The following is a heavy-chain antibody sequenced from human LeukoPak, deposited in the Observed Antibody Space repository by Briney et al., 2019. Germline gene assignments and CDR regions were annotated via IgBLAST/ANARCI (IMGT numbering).Heavy chain of an antibody. D-gene: IGHD5-12*01. Sequence: GGSLRLSCAASGFTFSSYAMSWVRQAPGKGLEWVSAISGSGGSTYYADSVKGRFTISRDNSKNTLYLQMNSLRAEDTAVYYCAEDVIYPWGGYSGHYFDYWGQGTLVTVSS. J-gene: IGHJ4*02. V-gene: IGHV3-23*01. CDR2: ISGSGGST. CDR3: AEDVIYPWGGYSGHYFDY. CDR1: GFTFSSYA.